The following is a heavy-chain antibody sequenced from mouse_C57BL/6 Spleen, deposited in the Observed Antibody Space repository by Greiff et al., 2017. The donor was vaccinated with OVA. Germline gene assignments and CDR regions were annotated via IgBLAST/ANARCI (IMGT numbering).Heavy chain of an antibody. J-gene: IGHJ4*01. Sequence: EVQVVESGPELVKPGASVKMSCKASGYTFTDYNMHWVKQSHGKSLEWIGYINPNNGGTSYNQKFKGKATLTVNKSSSTAYMELRSLTSEDSAVYYCAREGNYDYDDAMDYWGQGTSVTVSS. V-gene: IGHV1-22*01. CDR2: INPNNGGT. D-gene: IGHD2-4*01. CDR3: AREGNYDYDDAMDY. CDR1: GYTFTDYN.